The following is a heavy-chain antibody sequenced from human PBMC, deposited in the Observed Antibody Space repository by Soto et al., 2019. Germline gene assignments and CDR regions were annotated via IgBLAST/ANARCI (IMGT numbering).Heavy chain of an antibody. Sequence: QVQLQESGPGVVKPSDTLSVTCTVSGGSVSSRSHFWSWIRQPPGGGLQWIGYIYYTGNTNYRPSLTSRATPSVDTPRNQFSLRLTSVTAADTAIYYCARYDAESGSNKLDPWGQGPLVTVSS. J-gene: IGHJ5*02. CDR2: IYYTGNT. D-gene: IGHD5-12*01. CDR3: ARYDAESGSNKLDP. CDR1: GGSVSSRSHF. V-gene: IGHV4-61*01.